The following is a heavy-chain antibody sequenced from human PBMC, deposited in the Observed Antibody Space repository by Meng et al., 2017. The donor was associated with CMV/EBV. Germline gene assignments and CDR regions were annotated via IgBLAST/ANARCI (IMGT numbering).Heavy chain of an antibody. CDR3: AKGGSLRYFDWYPVDY. CDR2: IYCGGSST. V-gene: IGHV3-23*03. J-gene: IGHJ4*02. CDR1: GFTFSSYA. D-gene: IGHD3-9*01. Sequence: GGSLRLSCAASGFTFSSYAMSWVRQAPGKGLEWVSVIYCGGSSTYYADSVKGRFTISRDNSKNTLYLQMNSLRAEDTAVYYCAKGGSLRYFDWYPVDYWGQGTLVTVSS.